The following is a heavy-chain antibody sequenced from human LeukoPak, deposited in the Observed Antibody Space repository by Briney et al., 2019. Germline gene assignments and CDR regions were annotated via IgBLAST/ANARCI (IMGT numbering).Heavy chain of an antibody. J-gene: IGHJ5*02. Sequence: PGGSLRLSCAASGFTFSDYFMAWTRQAPGKGLEWVSHISSSSSDTNYADSVKGRFTISRDNAKRSLSLQMSSLRAEDTAVYYCARGIHKTHCTRASCYVNWFDPWGQGTLVTVSS. V-gene: IGHV3-11*06. CDR2: ISSSSSDT. CDR1: GFTFSDYF. CDR3: ARGIHKTHCTRASCYVNWFDP. D-gene: IGHD2-2*01.